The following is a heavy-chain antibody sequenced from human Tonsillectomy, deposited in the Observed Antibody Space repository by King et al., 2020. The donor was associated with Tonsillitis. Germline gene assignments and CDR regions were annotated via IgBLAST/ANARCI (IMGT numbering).Heavy chain of an antibody. J-gene: IGHJ4*02. CDR3: ARDQNYYDSSGYYRGGFDY. CDR1: GFSISSYY. Sequence: QLQESGPGLVKPSETLSLTCTVSGFSISSYYWSWIRQPPGKGLYWIRYIYYSCSTNYNPSLKSRVTISVDTSKNQFSLKLSSVTAADTAVYYCARDQNYYDSSGYYRGGFDYWGQGTLVTVSS. D-gene: IGHD3-22*01. CDR2: IYYSCST. V-gene: IGHV4-59*01.